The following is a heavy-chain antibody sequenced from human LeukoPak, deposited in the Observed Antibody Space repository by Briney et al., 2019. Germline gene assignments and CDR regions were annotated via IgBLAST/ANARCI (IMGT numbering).Heavy chain of an antibody. CDR3: AKANRYYDSSGYFTVDY. CDR2: IYSGGST. J-gene: IGHJ4*02. Sequence: PGGSLRLSCAASGFTVSSNYMSWVRQAPGKGLEWVSVIYSGGSTYYADSVKGRFTISRDNSKNTLYLQMNSLRAEDTAVYYCAKANRYYDSSGYFTVDYWGQGTLVTVSS. CDR1: GFTVSSNY. V-gene: IGHV3-53*05. D-gene: IGHD3-22*01.